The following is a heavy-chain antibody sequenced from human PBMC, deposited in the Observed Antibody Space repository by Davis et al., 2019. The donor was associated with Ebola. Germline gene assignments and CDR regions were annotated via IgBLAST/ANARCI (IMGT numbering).Heavy chain of an antibody. D-gene: IGHD5-24*01. CDR3: TRGRDYSFDS. Sequence: SVQVSCMASGYTFIGYYTLRVRQAPGQGLDYMGHVNPNNGDTSYAQKFQGRVTMTRDTSISTAYMDLYSLSSDDTAVYYCTRGRDYSFDSWGQGTLVTNSS. J-gene: IGHJ4*02. CDR1: GYTFIGYY. CDR2: VNPNNGDT. V-gene: IGHV1-2*06.